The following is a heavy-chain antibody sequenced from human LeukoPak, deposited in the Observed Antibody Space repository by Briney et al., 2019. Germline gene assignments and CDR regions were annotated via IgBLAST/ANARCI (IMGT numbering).Heavy chain of an antibody. CDR2: INTDGSSA. CDR1: GFTFSDYW. J-gene: IGHJ5*02. Sequence: GGSLRLSCAASGFTFSDYWMHWVRQAPGKGLVWVSHINTDGSSATYADAVKGRFTISRDNAKNTLYLQMNSLRTEDTAVVYCVRVLTTGTRHGSSWGQGTLVTVSS. V-gene: IGHV3-74*01. D-gene: IGHD3-10*01. CDR3: VRVLTTGTRHGSS.